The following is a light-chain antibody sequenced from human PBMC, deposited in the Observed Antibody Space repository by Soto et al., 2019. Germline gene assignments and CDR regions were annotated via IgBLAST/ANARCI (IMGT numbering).Light chain of an antibody. CDR2: EVS. CDR1: SSGVGSYNL. V-gene: IGLV2-23*02. CDR3: CSYAGSSSYV. J-gene: IGLJ1*01. Sequence: QPVLTQPASVSGSPGQSITISCTGTSSGVGSYNLVSWYQQHPGKAPKLMIYEVSKRPSGVSNRFSGSKSGNTASLTISGLQAEDEADYYCCSYAGSSSYVFGTGTKVTVL.